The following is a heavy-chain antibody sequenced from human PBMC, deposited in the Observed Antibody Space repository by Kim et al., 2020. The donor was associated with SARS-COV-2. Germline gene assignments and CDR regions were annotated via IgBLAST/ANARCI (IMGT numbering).Heavy chain of an antibody. CDR3: ARDHPYLAARAVDY. D-gene: IGHD6-6*01. J-gene: IGHJ4*02. V-gene: IGHV1-18*01. Sequence: AQKLQGRVTMTTDTSTSTAYMELRSLRSDDTAVYYCARDHPYLAARAVDYWGQGTLVTVSS.